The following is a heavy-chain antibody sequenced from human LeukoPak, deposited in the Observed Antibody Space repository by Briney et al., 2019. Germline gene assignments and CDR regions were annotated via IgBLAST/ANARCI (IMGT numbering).Heavy chain of an antibody. CDR1: GFTFSNYW. CDR2: INTDGSST. D-gene: IGHD3-22*01. J-gene: IGHJ3*02. Sequence: PGGSLRLSCAASGFTFSNYWMHWVRQAPGKGLVWVSRINTDGSSTSYPDSVKGRFTISRDNAKNTLYLQMKSLRAEDTAVYYCARVLSAKGYYDSSGYYYQGDAFDIWGQGTMVTVSS. CDR3: ARVLSAKGYYDSSGYYYQGDAFDI. V-gene: IGHV3-74*01.